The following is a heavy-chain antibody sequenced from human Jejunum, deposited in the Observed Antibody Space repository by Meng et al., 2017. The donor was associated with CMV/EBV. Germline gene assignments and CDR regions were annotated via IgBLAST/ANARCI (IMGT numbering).Heavy chain of an antibody. D-gene: IGHD2-2*01. CDR3: ARKYCGSSNCYPFDY. V-gene: IGHV4-34*01. J-gene: IGHJ4*02. Sequence: FSDYWSWIRQSPGQGLEWIGQINHSGSASYNPSLRRRVTISEDTSKNQFSLRLTSVTAADTAIYYCARKYCGSSNCYPFDYWGQGSLVTVSS. CDR1: FSDY. CDR2: INHSGSA.